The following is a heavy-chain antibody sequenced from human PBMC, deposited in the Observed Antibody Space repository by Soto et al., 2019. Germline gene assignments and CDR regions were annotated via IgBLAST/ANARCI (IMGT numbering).Heavy chain of an antibody. CDR1: GFTFSSYA. J-gene: IGHJ5*02. Sequence: GGSLRLSCAASGFTFSSYAMSWVRQAPGKGLEWVSAISGSAGSTYYADSVKGRFTISRDNSKNTLYLQMSSLRAEDTAVYYCAKHQSTVTSQRGRWFDPWGQGTLVTVSS. V-gene: IGHV3-23*01. CDR3: AKHQSTVTSQRGRWFDP. CDR2: ISGSAGST. D-gene: IGHD4-17*01.